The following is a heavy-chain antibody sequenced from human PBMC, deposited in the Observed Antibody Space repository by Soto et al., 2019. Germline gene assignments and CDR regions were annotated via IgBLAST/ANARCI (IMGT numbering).Heavy chain of an antibody. CDR1: GFTFRDYY. CDR3: AREMRALADFDY. V-gene: IGHV3-11*01. CDR2: ISSSGSTI. J-gene: IGHJ4*02. Sequence: LRLSCAASGFTFRDYYMSWIRQAPGKGLEWVSYISSSGSTIYYADSVKGRFTISRDNAKNSLYLQMNSLRAEDTAVYYCAREMRALADFDYWGQGTLVTVSS.